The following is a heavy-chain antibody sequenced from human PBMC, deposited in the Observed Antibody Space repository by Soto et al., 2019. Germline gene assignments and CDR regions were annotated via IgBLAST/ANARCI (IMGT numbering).Heavy chain of an antibody. CDR3: AEMERKQRDNDSVYRWFDA. CDR1: GFTFSNYP. CDR2: IGGSGDNT. V-gene: IGHV3-23*01. J-gene: IGHJ5*02. D-gene: IGHD1-1*01. Sequence: GGSLRLSCAASGFTFSNYPMTWVRQAPGKGLEWVSLIGGSGDNTHYADSVKGRFTISRDNSKNTVYLQMNSLRVEDTAEYFCAEMERKQRDNDSVYRWFDAWGQGTLVTVSS.